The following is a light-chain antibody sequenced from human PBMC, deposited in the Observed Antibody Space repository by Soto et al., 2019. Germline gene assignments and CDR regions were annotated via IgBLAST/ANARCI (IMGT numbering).Light chain of an antibody. CDR2: AAS. V-gene: IGKV3-11*01. J-gene: IGKJ4*01. CDR3: QQRKNWPLT. CDR1: QSVSTY. Sequence: EIVLSQSPATLSLSPGERATLSCRASQSVSTYLAWYQHQPGQAPRLLIYAASNRATGIPARFSGSGSGTAFPLTISSLEPEDFALYYCQQRKNWPLTFGGGTRVEIK.